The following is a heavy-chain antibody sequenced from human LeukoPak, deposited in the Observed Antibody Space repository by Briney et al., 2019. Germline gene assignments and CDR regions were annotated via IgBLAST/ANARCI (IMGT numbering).Heavy chain of an antibody. CDR2: ISYDGSNK. V-gene: IGHV3-30*14. Sequence: GGSLRLSCAASGFTFSSYAMHWVRQAPGKGLEWVAVISYDGSNKYYADSVKGRFTISRDNSKNTLYLQMNSLRAEDTAVYYCARWYCSSSSCYYDYWGQGTLVTVSS. CDR3: ARWYCSSSSCYYDY. D-gene: IGHD2-2*01. CDR1: GFTFSSYA. J-gene: IGHJ4*02.